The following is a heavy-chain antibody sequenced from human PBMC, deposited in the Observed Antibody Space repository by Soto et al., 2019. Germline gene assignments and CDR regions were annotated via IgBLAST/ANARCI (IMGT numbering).Heavy chain of an antibody. CDR1: GYTFTSYY. J-gene: IGHJ4*02. CDR3: ARSGLLPYFDY. CDR2: INPSGGST. D-gene: IGHD3-3*01. V-gene: IGHV1-46*01. Sequence: ASVKVSCKASGYTFTSYYMHWVRQAPGQGLEWMGIINPSGGSTRYAQNFQGRVTITRDTSASTAYMELSSLRSEDTAVYYCARSGLLPYFDYWGQGTLVTVSS.